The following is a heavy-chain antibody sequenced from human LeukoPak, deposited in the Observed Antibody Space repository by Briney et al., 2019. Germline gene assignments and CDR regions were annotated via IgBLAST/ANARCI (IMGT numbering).Heavy chain of an antibody. CDR1: GFTFSSYA. J-gene: IGHJ6*02. CDR2: ISYDGSNK. Sequence: GGSLRLSCAASGFTFSSYAMHWVRQAPGKGLEWVAVISYDGSNKYYADSVKGRFTISRDNSKNTLYLQMNSLRAEDTAVYYCARDLWPCSSTSCYDYYYYGMDVWGQGTTVTVSS. D-gene: IGHD2-2*01. V-gene: IGHV3-30*04. CDR3: ARDLWPCSSTSCYDYYYYGMDV.